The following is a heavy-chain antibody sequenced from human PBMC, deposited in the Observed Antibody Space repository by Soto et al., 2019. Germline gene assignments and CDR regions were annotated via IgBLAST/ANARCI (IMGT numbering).Heavy chain of an antibody. Sequence: QVQLVQSGAEVKKPGSSVKVSCKASGGSLSNYGISWMGQAPGQGLEWMGGIIPVFGTANYAQKFQGRVTITADESTSIVYMDVTSLRSEDTAVYYCARGDATKIVVTTYYAMDVRGQGTTVTVSS. V-gene: IGHV1-69*12. CDR3: ARGDATKIVVTTYYAMDV. D-gene: IGHD3-9*01. CDR1: GGSLSNYG. CDR2: IIPVFGTA. J-gene: IGHJ6*02.